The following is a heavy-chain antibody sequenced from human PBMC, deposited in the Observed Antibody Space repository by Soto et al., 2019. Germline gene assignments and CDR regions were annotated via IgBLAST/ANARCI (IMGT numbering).Heavy chain of an antibody. Sequence: QAQLVESGGGVVQPGRSLRLSCAASGFAFSSYGMHWVRQAPGTGLEWVAVISYDGSLQHYADSVKGRFTISRDNSKNMVLLKMSSLRAEDTAVYYCVSDRGYGHASVPYSWGQGTLFSVSS. CDR1: GFAFSSYG. V-gene: IGHV3-30*03. CDR2: ISYDGSLQ. J-gene: IGHJ4*02. D-gene: IGHD5-18*01. CDR3: VSDRGYGHASVPYS.